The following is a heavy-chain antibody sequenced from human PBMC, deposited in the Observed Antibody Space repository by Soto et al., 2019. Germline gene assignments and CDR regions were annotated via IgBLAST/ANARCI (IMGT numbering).Heavy chain of an antibody. V-gene: IGHV4-39*02. J-gene: IGHJ4*02. D-gene: IGHD1-26*01. Sequence: PSETLSLTCTVSGGPISSSFYYWGWIRHPPGKGLEWIGAIYYSGSTYYNPSLKSRVTISVDTSKNHFSLRLYSVTAADTDLYFCARWNTWFGGSYVDNWGEGVLVTV. CDR3: ARWNTWFGGSYVDN. CDR2: IYYSGST. CDR1: GGPISSSFYY.